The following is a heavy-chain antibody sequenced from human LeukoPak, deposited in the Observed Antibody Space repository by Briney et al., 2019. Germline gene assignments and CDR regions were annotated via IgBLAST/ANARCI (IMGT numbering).Heavy chain of an antibody. CDR1: GFTFSSYA. CDR2: ISGSGGST. V-gene: IGHV3-23*01. CDR3: AKAVLLWFGELDY. D-gene: IGHD3-10*01. J-gene: IGHJ4*02. Sequence: GGSLRLSCAASGFTFSSYAMSWVRQAPRKGLEWVSAISGSGGSTYYADSVKGRFTISRDNSKNTLYLQMNSLRAEDTAVYYCAKAVLLWFGELDYWGQGTLVTVSS.